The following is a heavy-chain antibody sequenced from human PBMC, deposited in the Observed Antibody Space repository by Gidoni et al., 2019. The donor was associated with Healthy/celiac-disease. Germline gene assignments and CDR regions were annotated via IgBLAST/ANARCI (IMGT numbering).Heavy chain of an antibody. J-gene: IGHJ4*02. CDR2: ISSCGST. V-gene: IGHV4-30-4*01. D-gene: IGHD3-16*01. CDR3: ARAPRGYYDAIWGSYRRRDYFDY. Sequence: RWIRQPPGKGLEWIGYISSCGSTYYNPSLKSRVTISVDTSKNQFSLKLSAVTAPDTAVYYCARAPRGYYDAIWGSYRRRDYFDYWGQGTLVTVSS.